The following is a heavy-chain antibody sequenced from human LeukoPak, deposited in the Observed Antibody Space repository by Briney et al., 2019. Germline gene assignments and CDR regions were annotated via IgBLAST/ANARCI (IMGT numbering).Heavy chain of an antibody. J-gene: IGHJ4*02. CDR2: ISSSSSYI. D-gene: IGHD3-10*01. CDR1: GFTFSSYA. Sequence: PGGSLRLSCAASGFTFSSYAMSWVRQAPGKGLEWVSSISSSSSYIYCADSVKGRFTISRDNAKNSLYLQMNSLRAEDTAVYYCARDSYYGSGSADYWGQGTLVTVSS. CDR3: ARDSYYGSGSADY. V-gene: IGHV3-21*01.